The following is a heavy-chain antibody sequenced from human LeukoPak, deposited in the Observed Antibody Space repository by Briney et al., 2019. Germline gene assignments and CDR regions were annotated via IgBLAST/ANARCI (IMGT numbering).Heavy chain of an antibody. Sequence: SETLSLTCTVSSGSISSYYWSWIRQPPGKGLEWIGYIYYSGSTNYNPSLKSRVTISVDTSKNQFSLKLSSVTAADTAVYYCASLPRCSSSSWYFDLWGRGTLVTVSS. CDR1: SGSISSYY. D-gene: IGHD6-13*01. CDR2: IYYSGST. J-gene: IGHJ2*01. CDR3: ASLPRCSSSSWYFDL. V-gene: IGHV4-59*01.